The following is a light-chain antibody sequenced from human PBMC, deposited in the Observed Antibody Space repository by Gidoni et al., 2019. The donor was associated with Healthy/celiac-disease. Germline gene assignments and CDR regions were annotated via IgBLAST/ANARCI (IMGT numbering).Light chain of an antibody. CDR2: GKN. J-gene: IGLJ2*01. Sequence: SSELTQDPAVSVALGQTVMITCQGDSLRSYYAIWYQQKPVKAPLLFIYGKNNRPSGIQDRFSGYRSGTTASLTITGAQAEDEADYYCNSRDSSGNHLEVFGGGTKLTVL. CDR1: SLRSYY. CDR3: NSRDSSGNHLEV. V-gene: IGLV3-19*01.